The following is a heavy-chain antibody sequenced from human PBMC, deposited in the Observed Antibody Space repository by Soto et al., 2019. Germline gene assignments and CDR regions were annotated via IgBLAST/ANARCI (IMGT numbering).Heavy chain of an antibody. Sequence: SETLSLTCTVSGGSISSSSYYWGWIRQPPGKGLEWIGSIYYSGSTYYNPSLKSRVTISVDTSKNQFSLKLSSVTAADTAVYYCARAGGCSGGSCYYMPENYYYMDVWGKGTTVTVSS. J-gene: IGHJ6*03. CDR2: IYYSGST. CDR3: ARAGGCSGGSCYYMPENYYYMDV. CDR1: GGSISSSSYY. D-gene: IGHD2-15*01. V-gene: IGHV4-39*07.